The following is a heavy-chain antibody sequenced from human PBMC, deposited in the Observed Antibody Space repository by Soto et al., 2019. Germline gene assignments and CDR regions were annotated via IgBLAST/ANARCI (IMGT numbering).Heavy chain of an antibody. J-gene: IGHJ6*03. CDR2: IYHSGST. D-gene: IGHD3-9*01. V-gene: IGHV4-4*02. Sequence: SETLSLTCAVSSGSISSSNWWSWVRQPPGKGLEWIGEIYHSGSTNYNPSLKSRVTISVDKSKNQFSLKLSSVTAADTAVYYCARDTPTGWNGEYYYYYYMDVWGKGTTVTVSS. CDR1: SGSISSSNW. CDR3: ARDTPTGWNGEYYYYYYMDV.